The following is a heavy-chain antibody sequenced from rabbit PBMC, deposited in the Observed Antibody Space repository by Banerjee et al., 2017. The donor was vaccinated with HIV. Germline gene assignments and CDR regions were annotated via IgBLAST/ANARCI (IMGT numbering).Heavy chain of an antibody. CDR1: GFSFSSGYD. J-gene: IGHJ5*01. CDR3: ARGGYDDYGDGDWLDL. CDR2: IYPGVSRST. D-gene: IGHD2-1*01. V-gene: IGHV1S40*01. Sequence: QSLEESGGDLVKPGASLTLTCTASGFSFSSGYDMCWVRQAPGKGLEWIGCIYPGVSRSTYYASWAKGRFTISRTSSTTVDLKMTSLTAADTATYFCARGGYDDYGDGDWLDLWGQGTLVTVS.